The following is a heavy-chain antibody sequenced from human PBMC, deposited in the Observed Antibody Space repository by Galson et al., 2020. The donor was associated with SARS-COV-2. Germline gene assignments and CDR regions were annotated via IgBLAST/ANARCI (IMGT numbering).Heavy chain of an antibody. V-gene: IGHV1-46*01. D-gene: IGHD1-1*01. CDR2: ISPSGSNI. CDR1: GYTFTNHF. J-gene: IGHJ4*02. CDR3: ARDVHLDYFDY. Sequence: ASEKVSCKTSGYTFTNHFMHWVRQAPGQGLEWMGIISPSGSNISYAQNFQGRVTMTTDTSTGTVFMELRSLRSDDSATYYCARDVHLDYFDYWGQGTLVTVSS.